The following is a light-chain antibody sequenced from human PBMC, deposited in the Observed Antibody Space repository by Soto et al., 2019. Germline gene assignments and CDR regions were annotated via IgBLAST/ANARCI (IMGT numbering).Light chain of an antibody. V-gene: IGKV1-39*01. CDR2: GGS. CDR3: QQTYTSRVYT. Sequence: DILLTQSPTSLSASVGDTVTIACRASQSISINLNWYQHRPGEAPKVLIYGGSTLATGAPSRFSGSGVGTDFTLTISSLQLEDFAAYYCQQTYTSRVYTFGPGTQFEFK. J-gene: IGKJ2*01. CDR1: QSISIN.